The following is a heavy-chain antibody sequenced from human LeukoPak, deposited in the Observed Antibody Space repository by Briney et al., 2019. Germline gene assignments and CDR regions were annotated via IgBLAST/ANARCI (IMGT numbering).Heavy chain of an antibody. CDR3: ARDETNHYYYGMDV. V-gene: IGHV1-69*04. CDR1: GGTFSSYA. Sequence: ASVKVSCKASGGTFSSYAISWVRQAPGQGLEWMGRIIPIFGIANYAQKSQGRVTITADKSTSTAYMELSSLRSEDTAVYYCARDETNHYYYGMDVWGQGTTVTVSS. D-gene: IGHD1-14*01. CDR2: IIPIFGIA. J-gene: IGHJ6*02.